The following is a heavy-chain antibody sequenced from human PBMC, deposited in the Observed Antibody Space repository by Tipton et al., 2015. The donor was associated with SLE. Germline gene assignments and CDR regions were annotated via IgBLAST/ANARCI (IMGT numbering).Heavy chain of an antibody. Sequence: QSGAEVKKPGASVKVSCKASGYTFTSYGISWVRQAPGQGLEWMGWINPNSGGTNYAQKFQGRVTMTRDTSTSTVYMELSSLRSEDTAVYYCARGITDYDFWSALQRWGQGTLVTVSS. CDR1: GYTFTSYG. D-gene: IGHD3-3*01. J-gene: IGHJ1*01. V-gene: IGHV1-18*01. CDR3: ARGITDYDFWSALQR. CDR2: INPNSGGT.